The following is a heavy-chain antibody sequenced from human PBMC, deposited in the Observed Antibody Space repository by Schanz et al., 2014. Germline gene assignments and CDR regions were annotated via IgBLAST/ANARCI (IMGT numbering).Heavy chain of an antibody. Sequence: EVQLLESGGGLVQPGGSLRLSCAASGFTFSSYWMHWVRQVPGKGLVWGSRIESDGSSTSYADSVKGRFTISRDNTKNSLFLQLNSQRADDTAVDYCARKRGSGGQNWDFDLWGRGTLVTVSS. CDR1: GFTFSSYW. V-gene: IGHV3-74*02. CDR3: ARKRGSGGQNWDFDL. D-gene: IGHD3-3*01. J-gene: IGHJ2*01. CDR2: IESDGSST.